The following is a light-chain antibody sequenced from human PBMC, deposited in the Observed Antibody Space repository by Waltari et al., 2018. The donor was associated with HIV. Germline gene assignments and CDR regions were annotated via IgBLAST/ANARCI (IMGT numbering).Light chain of an antibody. CDR2: GVG. J-gene: IGLJ1*01. CDR1: SSDVGGYDY. Sequence: QSALTQPASVSGSPGQSITFSCTGTSSDVGGYDYVSWYQQHPGKAPKLMIYGVGHRPSGVSYRLSGSKSGNTASLTISGLQAEDEADYYCASYTSSNTLYVFGTGTKVTVL. CDR3: ASYTSSNTLYV. V-gene: IGLV2-14*01.